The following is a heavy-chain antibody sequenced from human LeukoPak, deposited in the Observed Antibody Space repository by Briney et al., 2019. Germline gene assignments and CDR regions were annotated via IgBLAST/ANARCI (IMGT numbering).Heavy chain of an antibody. CDR3: AGIVGPRHDAFDI. CDR2: IYYSGST. J-gene: IGHJ3*02. D-gene: IGHD1-26*01. V-gene: IGHV4-39*07. CDR1: GGSISSSSYY. Sequence: SETLSLTCTVSGGSISSSSYYWGWIRQPPGKGLEWIGSIYYSGSTYYNPSLKSRVTISVDTSKKKFSLKLSSVTAAGTAVYYCAGIVGPRHDAFDIWGQGTMVIVSS.